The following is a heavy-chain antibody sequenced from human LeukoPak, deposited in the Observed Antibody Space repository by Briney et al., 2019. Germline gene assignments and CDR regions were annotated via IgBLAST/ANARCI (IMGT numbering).Heavy chain of an antibody. V-gene: IGHV1-8*03. CDR3: AIGYGSGSYFLVTDAFDI. Sequence: ASVKVSCKASGYTFTSYDINWVRQATGQGLEWMGWMNPNSGNTGYAQKFQGRVTITRNTSISTAYMELSSLRSEDTALYYCAIGYGSGSYFLVTDAFDIWGQGTMVTVSS. J-gene: IGHJ3*02. CDR1: GYTFTSYD. D-gene: IGHD3-10*01. CDR2: MNPNSGNT.